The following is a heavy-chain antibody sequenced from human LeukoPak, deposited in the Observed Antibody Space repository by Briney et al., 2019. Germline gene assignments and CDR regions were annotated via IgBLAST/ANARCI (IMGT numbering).Heavy chain of an antibody. CDR3: AKNYDSSGYYYDAFDI. CDR1: GFTFSSYA. J-gene: IGHJ3*02. V-gene: IGHV3-23*01. CDR2: ISGSGGST. Sequence: SGGSLRLSCAASGFTFSSYAMSWVRQAPGKGLEWVSAISGSGGSTYYADSVKGRFTISRDNSKNTLYLQMNSLRAEDTAVYYYAKNYDSSGYYYDAFDIWGQGTMVTVSS. D-gene: IGHD3-22*01.